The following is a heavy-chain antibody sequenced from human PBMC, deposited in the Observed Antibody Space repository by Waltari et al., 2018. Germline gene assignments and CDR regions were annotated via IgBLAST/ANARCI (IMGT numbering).Heavy chain of an antibody. CDR1: GFSLSDYY. CDR3: ARHYGSGHHFDY. J-gene: IGHJ4*02. CDR2: RRDKAHNYTK. D-gene: IGHD6-25*01. Sequence: EVQLVESGGGLVQPGGSLRLSCVASGFSLSDYYMEWVRQAPGKGREGVGRRRDKAHNYTKEYAASVKARFTSSRDDSERSLVLELNGLKTEDSAVYYCARHYGSGHHFDYWGQGALVTVSS. V-gene: IGHV3-72*01.